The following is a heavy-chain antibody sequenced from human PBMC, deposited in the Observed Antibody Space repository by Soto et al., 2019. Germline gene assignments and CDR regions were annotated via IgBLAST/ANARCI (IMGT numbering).Heavy chain of an antibody. D-gene: IGHD1-26*01. CDR2: ISAYNGNR. CDR1: GYTFSHYG. CDR3: ARGGQECSNSGCGYIYDGMDV. Sequence: ASVKVSCKASGYTFSHYGIGWVRQAPGQGLEWMGWISAYNGNRHFAEGLRGRVTMTTNTTTSTADMELRSLSSDDTAVYYCARGGQECSNSGCGYIYDGMDVWGQGTTVTVSS. V-gene: IGHV1-18*01. J-gene: IGHJ6*02.